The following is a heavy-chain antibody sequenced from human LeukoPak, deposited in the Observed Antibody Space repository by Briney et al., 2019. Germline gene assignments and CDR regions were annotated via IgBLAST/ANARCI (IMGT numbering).Heavy chain of an antibody. CDR1: GGSISSYG. J-gene: IGHJ6*03. D-gene: IGHD1/OR15-1a*01. Sequence: SVKVSCKASGGSISSYGISWVRQAPGQGLEWMGRIIPVFGTANYAQKFQDRVAITADTVSNTAYMELTSLTSEDTAVYFCAKQGEIRQDYYMDVWGNGTAVTVSS. CDR2: IIPVFGTA. V-gene: IGHV1-69*06. CDR3: AKQGEIRQDYYMDV.